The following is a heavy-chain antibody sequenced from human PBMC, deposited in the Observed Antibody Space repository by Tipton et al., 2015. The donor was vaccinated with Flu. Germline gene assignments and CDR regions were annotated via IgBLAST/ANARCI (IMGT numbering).Heavy chain of an antibody. D-gene: IGHD3-10*01. V-gene: IGHV4-4*07. CDR1: GGSLSSFY. J-gene: IGHJ4*02. CDR2: IYSSGIT. CDR3: ARGSGSGTFVIFDY. Sequence: TLSLTCTVSGGSLSSFYWTWIRQPAGKGLEWIGRIYSSGITKYNPSLKSRDTMSVDTSKNQFSLSLSSVTAADTAVYYCARGSGSGTFVIFDYWGQGTLVAVSS.